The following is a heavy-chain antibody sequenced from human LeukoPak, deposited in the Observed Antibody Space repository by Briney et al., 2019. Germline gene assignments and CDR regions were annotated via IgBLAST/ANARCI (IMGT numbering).Heavy chain of an antibody. Sequence: SVKVSCKASGGTFSSYAISWVRQAPGQGLEWMGGIIPIFGTANYAQKFQGRVTITTDESTGTAYMELSSLRSEDTAVYYCARWNSSGWYWRFDPWGQGTLVTVSS. CDR1: GGTFSSYA. V-gene: IGHV1-69*05. D-gene: IGHD6-19*01. J-gene: IGHJ5*02. CDR3: ARWNSSGWYWRFDP. CDR2: IIPIFGTA.